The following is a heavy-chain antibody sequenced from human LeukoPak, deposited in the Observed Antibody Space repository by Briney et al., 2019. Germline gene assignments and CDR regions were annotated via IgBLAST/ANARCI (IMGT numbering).Heavy chain of an antibody. CDR1: GFTFRSYG. Sequence: PGRSLRLSCAASGFTFRSYGTHWVRQAPGKGLEWVAAIWYDGTKKYNEDSVKGRFTISRDNSQEALYLQMNSLRAEDTAVYYCAKEGITGAMYNWFDPWGPGTLVTVSS. V-gene: IGHV3-33*06. CDR2: IWYDGTKK. J-gene: IGHJ5*02. CDR3: AKEGITGAMYNWFDP. D-gene: IGHD1-7*01.